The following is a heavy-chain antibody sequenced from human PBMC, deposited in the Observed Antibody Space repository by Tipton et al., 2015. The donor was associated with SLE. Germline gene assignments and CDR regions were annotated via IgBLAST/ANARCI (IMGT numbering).Heavy chain of an antibody. Sequence: TLSLTCTVSGGSISSGSYYWSWIRQPAGKGLEWIGHIYTSGSINYNPSLKSRVTISVDTSKNQFSLKLISVTAADTAVYYCAREFLNPVTTVHYYFDLWGRGTLVTVSS. D-gene: IGHD4-11*01. CDR2: IYTSGSI. CDR3: AREFLNPVTTVHYYFDL. V-gene: IGHV4-61*09. J-gene: IGHJ2*01. CDR1: GGSISSGSYY.